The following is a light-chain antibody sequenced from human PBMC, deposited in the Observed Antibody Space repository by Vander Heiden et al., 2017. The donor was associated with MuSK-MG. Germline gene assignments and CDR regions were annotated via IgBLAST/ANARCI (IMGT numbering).Light chain of an antibody. V-gene: IGKV1-33*01. J-gene: IGKJ5*01. CDR3: QQYDNLPIT. CDR1: QDISNY. CDR2: DAS. Sequence: DTQMTQSPSSLSASGGDRVTITCQASQDISNYLNWYQQKPGKAPKLLIYDASNMETGVPSRFSGSGSGTDFTFTISSLQPEDIATYYCQQYDNLPITFGQGTRLEIK.